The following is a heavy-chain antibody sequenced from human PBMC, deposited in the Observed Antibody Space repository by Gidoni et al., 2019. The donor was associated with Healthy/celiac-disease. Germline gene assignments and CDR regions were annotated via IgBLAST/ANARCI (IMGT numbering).Heavy chain of an antibody. CDR1: GFTFSSYA. Sequence: EVQLLESGGGLVQPGGSLRLSCAASGFTFSSYAMNWVRQAPGKGLEWVSAISGSGGSTYYADSVKGRFTISRDNSKNTLYLQMNSLRAEDTAVYYCAKDLYDSSQYFDLWGRGTLVTVSS. J-gene: IGHJ2*01. CDR2: ISGSGGST. D-gene: IGHD3-3*01. V-gene: IGHV3-23*01. CDR3: AKDLYDSSQYFDL.